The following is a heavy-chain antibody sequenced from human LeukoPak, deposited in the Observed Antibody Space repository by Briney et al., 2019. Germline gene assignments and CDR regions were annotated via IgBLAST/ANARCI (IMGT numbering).Heavy chain of an antibody. CDR1: GYTFTGYY. J-gene: IGHJ4*02. CDR3: ASLGLGSSGYSFDY. Sequence: ASVKVSCKSSGYTFTGYYMHWVRQAPGQGLEWMGWINPNSGGTNYAQKFQGRVTMTRDTSISTAYMELSRLRSDDTAVYYCASLGLGSSGYSFDYWGQGTLVTVSS. D-gene: IGHD3-22*01. CDR2: INPNSGGT. V-gene: IGHV1-2*02.